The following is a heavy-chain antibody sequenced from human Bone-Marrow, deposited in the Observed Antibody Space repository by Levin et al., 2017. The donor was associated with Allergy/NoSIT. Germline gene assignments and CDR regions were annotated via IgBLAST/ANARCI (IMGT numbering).Heavy chain of an antibody. CDR2: ISESGDIT. D-gene: IGHD2-15*01. CDR3: AKQYVVGG. V-gene: IGHV3-23*01. CDR1: GFRFSDSA. J-gene: IGHJ4*02. Sequence: PSQTLSLTCAASGFRFSDSAMNWVRPAPGKGLEWVSSISESGDITDYADSVKGRFAISRDNSRNTLFLQMNSLRPDDTAVYYCAKQYVVGGWGQGTLVTVSS.